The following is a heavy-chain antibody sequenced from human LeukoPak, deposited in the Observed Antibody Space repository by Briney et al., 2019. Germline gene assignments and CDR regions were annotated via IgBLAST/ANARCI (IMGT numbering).Heavy chain of an antibody. CDR3: TTDRLAAAGTHY. V-gene: IGHV4-39*07. CDR1: GGSISSSSYY. Sequence: SETLSLTCTVSGGSISSSSYYWGWIRQPPGKGLEWIGSIYYSGSTYYNPSLKSRVTISVDTSKNQFSLKLSSVTAEDTAVYYCTTDRLAAAGTHYWGQGALVTVSS. J-gene: IGHJ4*02. CDR2: IYYSGST. D-gene: IGHD6-13*01.